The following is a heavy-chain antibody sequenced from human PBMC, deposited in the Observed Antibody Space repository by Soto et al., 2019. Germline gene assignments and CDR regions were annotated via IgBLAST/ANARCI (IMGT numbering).Heavy chain of an antibody. V-gene: IGHV5-51*01. CDR2: IYPGDSDT. CDR1: GYSFTSYW. Sequence: GESLKISCKGSGYSFTSYWIGWVRQMPGKGLEWMGIIYPGDSDTRYSPSFQGQVTISADKSISTAYLQWSSLKASDTAMYYCARHPYCGGDCCLSDAFDIWGQGTMVTVSS. CDR3: ARHPYCGGDCCLSDAFDI. D-gene: IGHD2-21*01. J-gene: IGHJ3*02.